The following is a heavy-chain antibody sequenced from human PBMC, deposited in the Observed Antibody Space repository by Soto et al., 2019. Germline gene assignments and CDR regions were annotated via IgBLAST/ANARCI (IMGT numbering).Heavy chain of an antibody. V-gene: IGHV5-51*01. Sequence: GEYLKISCKGSGYSFTSYWIGWVRQMPGKGLEWMGIIYPGDSDTRYSPSFQGQVTISADKSISTAYLQWSSLKASDTAMYYCARLGDYDFWSGYWLDYWGQGTLVTVS. J-gene: IGHJ4*02. CDR3: ARLGDYDFWSGYWLDY. CDR1: GYSFTSYW. D-gene: IGHD3-3*01. CDR2: IYPGDSDT.